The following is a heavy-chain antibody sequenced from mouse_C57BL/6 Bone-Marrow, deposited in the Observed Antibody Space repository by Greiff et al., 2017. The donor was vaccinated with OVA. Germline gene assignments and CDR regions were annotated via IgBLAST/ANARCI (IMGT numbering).Heavy chain of an antibody. CDR1: GYTFTDHT. D-gene: IGHD1-1*01. CDR3: ARQLLRSAWFAY. CDR2: IYPRDGST. V-gene: IGHV1-78*01. J-gene: IGHJ3*01. Sequence: QVQLQQSDAELVKPGASVKISCKVSGYTFTDHTIHWMKQRPEQGLEWIGYIYPRDGSTNYNEKFKSKATLTVDTSSSTAYMQLSSLTSEDSAVYYCARQLLRSAWFAYWGQGTLVTVSA.